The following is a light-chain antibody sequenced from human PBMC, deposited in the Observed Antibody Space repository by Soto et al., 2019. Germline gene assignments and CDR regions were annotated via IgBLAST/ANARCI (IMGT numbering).Light chain of an antibody. CDR1: SSNIGNNF. J-gene: IGLJ3*02. CDR2: EVS. V-gene: IGLV1-40*01. Sequence: QSVLTQPPSVSAAPGQKVTISCSGSSSNIGNNFVTWYQQLPGTAPKLLIYEVSNRPSGVPDRFSGSKSGTSASLAITGLQAEDEADYYCQSYDSSLSGAVFGGGTKVTVL. CDR3: QSYDSSLSGAV.